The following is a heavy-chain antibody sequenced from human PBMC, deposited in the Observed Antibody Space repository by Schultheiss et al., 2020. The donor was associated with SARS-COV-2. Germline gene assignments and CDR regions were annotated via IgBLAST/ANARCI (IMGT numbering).Heavy chain of an antibody. J-gene: IGHJ3*02. V-gene: IGHV3-23*01. CDR3: AKDYRPYIYCSGGSCYQGAFDI. D-gene: IGHD2-15*01. CDR1: GLIPNKYA. Sequence: GGSLRLSCAASGLIPNKYAMSWVRQAPGKGLEWVSAISNTGGSTYYVDSVKGRFTISRDNANTLSLQMDRLTVEDTAVYYCAKDYRPYIYCSGGSCYQGAFDIWGQGTMVTVSS. CDR2: ISNTGGST.